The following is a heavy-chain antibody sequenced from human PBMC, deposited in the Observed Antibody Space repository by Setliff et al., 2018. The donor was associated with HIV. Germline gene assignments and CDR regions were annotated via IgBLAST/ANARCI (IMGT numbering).Heavy chain of an antibody. CDR2: IYTSGTT. Sequence: KPSETLSLTCTVSGGSVSSGAYYWNWIRQPAGKGLEWIGQIYTSGTTNYLPSLKSRVTISRDTSKNQFSLKLSSVTAADTAVYYCARADFWSGYFNLDFWGQGTLVTVSS. D-gene: IGHD3-3*01. V-gene: IGHV4-61*09. J-gene: IGHJ4*02. CDR1: GGSVSSGAYY. CDR3: ARADFWSGYFNLDF.